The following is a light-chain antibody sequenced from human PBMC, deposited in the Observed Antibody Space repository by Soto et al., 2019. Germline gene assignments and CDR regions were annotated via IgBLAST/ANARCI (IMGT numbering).Light chain of an antibody. J-gene: IGKJ1*01. CDR3: QQYNNWPPGT. CDR2: AAS. Sequence: EIVMTQSPATLSVSPGERATLSCRASQSVSTNLAWYQQKLGQAPRLLIFAASARATDIPARFSGSGSGTEFTLTISSLQSEDFAVYYCQQYNNWPPGTFGQGTKVDIK. V-gene: IGKV3-15*01. CDR1: QSVSTN.